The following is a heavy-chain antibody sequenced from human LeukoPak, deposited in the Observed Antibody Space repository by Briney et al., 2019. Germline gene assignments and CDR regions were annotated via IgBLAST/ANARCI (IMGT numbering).Heavy chain of an antibody. CDR1: GFTFRNYG. D-gene: IGHD3-3*01. CDR3: AKGLGYDFWSGHQSFDY. Sequence: GGSLRLSCAASGFTFRNYGMHWVRLAPGKGLEWVAVIWYDGSNKYYADSVKGRFTISRDNSKNTLYLQMNSLRAEDTAVYYCAKGLGYDFWSGHQSFDYWGQGTLVTVSS. V-gene: IGHV3-33*06. J-gene: IGHJ4*02. CDR2: IWYDGSNK.